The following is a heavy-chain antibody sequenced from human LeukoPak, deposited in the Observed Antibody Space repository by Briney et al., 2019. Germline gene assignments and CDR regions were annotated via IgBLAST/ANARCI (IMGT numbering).Heavy chain of an antibody. CDR2: ISSSSSYI. CDR3: ASNRGSGSYLYYYGMDV. D-gene: IGHD3-10*01. Sequence: GGSLRLSCAASGFTFSSYSMNWVRQAPGKGLEWVSSISSSSSYIYYADSVKGRFTISRDNAKNSLYLQMNSLRAEDTAVYYCASNRGSGSYLYYYGMDVWGHGTTVTVSS. J-gene: IGHJ6*02. CDR1: GFTFSSYS. V-gene: IGHV3-21*01.